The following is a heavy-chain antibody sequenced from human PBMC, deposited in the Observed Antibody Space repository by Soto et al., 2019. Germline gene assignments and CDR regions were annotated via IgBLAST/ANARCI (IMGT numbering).Heavy chain of an antibody. V-gene: IGHV3-30*18. CDR1: GFTFSSYG. J-gene: IGHJ6*02. CDR2: ISYDGSNK. D-gene: IGHD6-19*01. CDR3: AKDEVRMAARRYYGMDV. Sequence: GGSLRLSCAASGFTFSSYGMHWVRQAPGKGLEWVAVISYDGSNKYYADSVKGRFTISRDNSKNTLYLQMNSLRAEDTAVYYCAKDEVRMAARRYYGMDVWGQGTTVTVSS.